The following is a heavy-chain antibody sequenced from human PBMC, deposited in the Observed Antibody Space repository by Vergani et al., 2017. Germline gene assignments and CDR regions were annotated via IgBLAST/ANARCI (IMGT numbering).Heavy chain of an antibody. Sequence: QLQLQESGPGLVKPSETLSLTCTVSGGSISSSSYYWGWIRQPPGKGLEWIGSIYYSGSTYYNPSLKSRVTISVDTSKNQFSLKLSSVTAADTAVYYCARISLLDILTGYLAGLESIYAFDIWGQGTMVTVSS. CDR2: IYYSGST. V-gene: IGHV4-39*01. CDR3: ARISLLDILTGYLAGLESIYAFDI. D-gene: IGHD3-9*01. J-gene: IGHJ3*02. CDR1: GGSISSSSYY.